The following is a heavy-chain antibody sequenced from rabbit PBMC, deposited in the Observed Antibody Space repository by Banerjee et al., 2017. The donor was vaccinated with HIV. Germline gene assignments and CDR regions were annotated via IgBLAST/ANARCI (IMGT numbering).Heavy chain of an antibody. J-gene: IGHJ3*01. CDR2: IYVDNSGRT. Sequence: QSLEESGGDLVKPGASLTLTCTGSGFSFSTSYYMCWVRQAPGKGLEWIACIYVDNSGRTYYASWAKGRFTVSKTSSTTVTLQMTSLTAADTATYFCARSPYAGYAYSIRTRLDLWGQGTLVTVS. V-gene: IGHV1S40*01. CDR3: ARSPYAGYAYSIRTRLDL. D-gene: IGHD6-1*01. CDR1: GFSFSTSYY.